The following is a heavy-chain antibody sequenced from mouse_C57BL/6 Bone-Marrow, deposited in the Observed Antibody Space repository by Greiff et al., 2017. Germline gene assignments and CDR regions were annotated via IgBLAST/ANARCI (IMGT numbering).Heavy chain of an antibody. D-gene: IGHD1-1*01. CDR2: IDPSDSYT. V-gene: IGHV1-59*01. J-gene: IGHJ1*03. CDR3: AREKIWITTVVEGYWYFDV. CDR1: GYTFTSYW. Sequence: QVQLQQPGAELVRPGTSVKLSCKASGYTFTSYWMHWVKQRPGQGLEWIGVIDPSDSYTNYNQKFKGKATLTVDTSSSPAYMQLSSLTSEDSAVYYCAREKIWITTVVEGYWYFDVWGTGTTVTVSS.